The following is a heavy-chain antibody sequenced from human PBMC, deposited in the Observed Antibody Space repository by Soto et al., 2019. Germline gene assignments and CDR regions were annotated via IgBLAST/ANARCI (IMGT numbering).Heavy chain of an antibody. V-gene: IGHV4-39*01. CDR3: ARPGTCSISSSLTPNAFYI. D-gene: IGHD6-6*01. CDR1: GGSISSSSYY. CDR2: IYYSGST. Sequence: QLQLQESGPGLVKPSETLSLTCTVSGGSISSSSYYWGWIRQPPGKGLEWIGSIYYSGSTYYNPSLKSRVTISVDTSKNQFSLKLSSVTAADTAVYYCARPGTCSISSSLTPNAFYIWGQGSMVTVSS. J-gene: IGHJ3*02.